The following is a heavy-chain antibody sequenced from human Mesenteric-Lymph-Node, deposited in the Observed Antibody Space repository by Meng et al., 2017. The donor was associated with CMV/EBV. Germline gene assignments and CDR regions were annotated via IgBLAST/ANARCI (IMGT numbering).Heavy chain of an antibody. D-gene: IGHD3-10*01. CDR2: ISSSGSTI. Sequence: GGSLRLSCAASGFTFSDYYMSWIRQAPGKGLEWVSYISSSGSTIYYADSVKGRFTISRDNAKNSLYLQMNSLRAEDTAVYYCARERVRAGGSGSTPYYYYYYGMDVWGQGTTVTVSS. CDR1: GFTFSDYY. J-gene: IGHJ6*02. CDR3: ARERVRAGGSGSTPYYYYYYGMDV. V-gene: IGHV3-11*04.